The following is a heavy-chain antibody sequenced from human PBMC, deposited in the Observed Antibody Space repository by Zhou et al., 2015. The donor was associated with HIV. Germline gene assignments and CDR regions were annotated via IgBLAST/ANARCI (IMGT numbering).Heavy chain of an antibody. CDR1: GYTFTSYG. V-gene: IGHV1-18*01. J-gene: IGHJ4*02. Sequence: QIQLVQSGAEVKMPGASVKVSCKASGYTFTSYGITWVRQAPGQGLEWMGWISGYNAETKYSHKFQDRVTMTTDASTTTAYMELRTLRSDDAAIYYCATDDIGGYHSFNYWGQGTLVSVSS. CDR2: ISGYNAET. CDR3: ATDDIGGYHSFNY. D-gene: IGHD3-22*01.